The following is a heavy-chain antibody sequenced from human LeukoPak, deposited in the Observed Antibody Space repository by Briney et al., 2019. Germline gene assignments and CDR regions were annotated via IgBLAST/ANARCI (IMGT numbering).Heavy chain of an antibody. Sequence: GSLRLSCAASGFTFSSYWMSWVRQAPGKGLEWVANIKQDGSEKYYVDSMKGRLTISRDNAKNSLSLQMNSLRVEDTAVYYCARDRGWLTSDYWGQGTLVTVSS. V-gene: IGHV3-7*03. CDR2: IKQDGSEK. CDR1: GFTFSSYW. CDR3: ARDRGWLTSDY. D-gene: IGHD6-19*01. J-gene: IGHJ4*02.